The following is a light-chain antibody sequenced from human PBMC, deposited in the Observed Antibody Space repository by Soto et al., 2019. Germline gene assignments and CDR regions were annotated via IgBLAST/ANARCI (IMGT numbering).Light chain of an antibody. CDR1: QDISNS. J-gene: IGKJ2*03. V-gene: IGKV1-33*01. Sequence: DIQMTQSPSSLSASVGDRVTIPCQASQDISNSLNWYQQKPGKAPKLLIYDASNLETGVPSRFSGSGSGTHFTLTISSLQPEDIATYYCQQYDNLFSFGQGTKLEIK. CDR2: DAS. CDR3: QQYDNLFS.